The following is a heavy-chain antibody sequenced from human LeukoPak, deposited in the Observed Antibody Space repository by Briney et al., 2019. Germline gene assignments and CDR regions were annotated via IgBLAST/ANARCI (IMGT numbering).Heavy chain of an antibody. V-gene: IGHV5-51*01. CDR1: GYSFPNYW. CDR3: ARSRAEKVPVWGSYRHHDAFDL. CDR2: IYPGDSDT. J-gene: IGHJ3*01. D-gene: IGHD3-16*02. Sequence: GASLQISCKGSGYSFPNYWIGWVRQMPGKGLEWMGIIYPGDSDTTYKPSFQGHITVSADMSISTAYLQWSSLKASDTAMYYCARSRAEKVPVWGSYRHHDAFDLWGQGTRVTASS.